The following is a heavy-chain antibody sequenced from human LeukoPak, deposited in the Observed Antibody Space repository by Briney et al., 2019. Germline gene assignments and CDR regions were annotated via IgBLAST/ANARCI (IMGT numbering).Heavy chain of an antibody. D-gene: IGHD3-3*01. J-gene: IGHJ6*03. CDR1: GGSISSGSYY. V-gene: IGHV4-61*02. CDR3: AREVRFLGDYYYYYMDV. Sequence: SETLSPTCTVSGGSISSGSYYWSWIRQPAGKGLEWIGRIYTSGSTNYNPSLKSRVTISVDTSKNQFSLKLSSVTAADTAVYYCAREVRFLGDYYYYYMDVWGKGTTVTVSS. CDR2: IYTSGST.